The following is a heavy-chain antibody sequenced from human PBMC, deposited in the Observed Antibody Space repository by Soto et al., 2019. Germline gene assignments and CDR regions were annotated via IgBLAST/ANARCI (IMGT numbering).Heavy chain of an antibody. CDR2: INHGST. Sequence: QVQLQQWGAGLLKPSETLSLTCAVYGGSFSGYSWTWIRQPPGTGLEWVGEINHGSTNYNPSLKRRVTISVDTSKNQFSLKLTSVPAADAAVYYCARDKITGLFDYWGQGTLVTVSS. CDR3: ARDKITGLFDY. D-gene: IGHD2-8*02. CDR1: GGSFSGYS. V-gene: IGHV4-34*01. J-gene: IGHJ4*02.